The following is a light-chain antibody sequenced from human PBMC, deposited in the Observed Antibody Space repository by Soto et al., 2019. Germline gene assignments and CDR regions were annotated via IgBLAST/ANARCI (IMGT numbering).Light chain of an antibody. CDR3: LQEYNYPRT. V-gene: IGKV1-6*01. Sequence: AIQMTQSPSSLSASIGDRVTITCRASQDIRNELNWYQQKPGKAPKLLIYTTSSLQRGVPSRFRGSGSGTYFPLTISSLQPEDFATYYCLQEYNYPRTFGQGTNVEIK. CDR1: QDIRNE. J-gene: IGKJ1*01. CDR2: TTS.